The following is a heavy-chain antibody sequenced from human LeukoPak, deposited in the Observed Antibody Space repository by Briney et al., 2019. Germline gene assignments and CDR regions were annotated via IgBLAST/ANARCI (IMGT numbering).Heavy chain of an antibody. V-gene: IGHV4-31*03. CDR1: GGSLNSGGYY. CDR2: IYYSGST. D-gene: IGHD2-2*01. J-gene: IGHJ4*02. CDR3: ARYAVPAALYYFDY. Sequence: SETLSLTCTVSGGSLNSGGYYWTWIRQHPGKGLEWIGYIYYSGSTYYNPSLKSRVTMSLDTSENQFSLKLSSVTAADTAVYYCARYAVPAALYYFDYWGRGTLVTVSS.